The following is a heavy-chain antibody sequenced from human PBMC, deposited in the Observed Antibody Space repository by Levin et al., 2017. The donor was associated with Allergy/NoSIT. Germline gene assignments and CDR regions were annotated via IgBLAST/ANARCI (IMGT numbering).Heavy chain of an antibody. D-gene: IGHD2-2*01. J-gene: IGHJ3*01. V-gene: IGHV3-48*01. CDR2: ITARKSAT. CDR3: ARVLPFFHPHASDL. Sequence: GESLKISCAASGFNFTSYSMTWVRQAPGKGLEYLSYITARKSATFYAPSVEGRFTISRDNAKSSLFLQMNSLRAEDTAVYFCARVLPFFHPHASDLWGEGTMVTVSS. CDR1: GFNFTSYS.